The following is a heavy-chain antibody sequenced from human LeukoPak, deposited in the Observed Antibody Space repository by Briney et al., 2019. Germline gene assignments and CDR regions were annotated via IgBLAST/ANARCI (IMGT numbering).Heavy chain of an antibody. CDR1: GGSISSGSYY. Sequence: SETLSLTCTVSGGSISSGSYYWSWIRQPPGKGLEWIGYIYYSGSTNYNPSLKSRVTISVDTSKNQFSLKPSSVTAADTAVYFCARTTEGGYTYDYFYYYYMDVWGKGTTVIISS. D-gene: IGHD5-18*01. CDR3: ARTTEGGYTYDYFYYYYMDV. CDR2: IYYSGST. J-gene: IGHJ6*03. V-gene: IGHV4-61*01.